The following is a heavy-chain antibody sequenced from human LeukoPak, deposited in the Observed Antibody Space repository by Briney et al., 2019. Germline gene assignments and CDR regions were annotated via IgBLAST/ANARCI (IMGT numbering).Heavy chain of an antibody. CDR1: GGSISSGGYY. CDR3: ARAPSYGSPFDY. D-gene: IGHD3-10*01. Sequence: PSETLSLTCTVSGGSISSGGYYWSWIRQHPGKGLEWIGYIYYSGSTYYNPSLKSRVTISVDTSKNQFSLKLSSVTAADTAVYYCARAPSYGSPFDYWGQGTLVTVSS. CDR2: IYYSGST. V-gene: IGHV4-31*03. J-gene: IGHJ4*02.